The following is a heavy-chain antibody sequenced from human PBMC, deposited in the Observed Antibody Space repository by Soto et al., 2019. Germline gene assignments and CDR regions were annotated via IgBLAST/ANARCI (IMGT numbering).Heavy chain of an antibody. CDR1: GGSIRSGSNY. J-gene: IGHJ5*02. D-gene: IGHD3-10*01. CDR3: VRQTIVRGVLSWFDP. V-gene: IGHV4-39*01. CDR2: VYYNGNN. Sequence: QLQLQESGPRLVKPSETLSLICSVSGGSIRSGSNYWAWIRQPPGKGLDWIGTVYYNGNNYYNASLKGRVTISADTSKNQFSLKLSSVSAADTAVYYCVRQTIVRGVLSWFDPWGQGTLVTVSS.